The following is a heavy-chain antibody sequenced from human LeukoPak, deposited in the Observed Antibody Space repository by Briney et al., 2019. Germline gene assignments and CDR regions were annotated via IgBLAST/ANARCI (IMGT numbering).Heavy chain of an antibody. J-gene: IGHJ4*02. V-gene: IGHV3-23*01. D-gene: IGHD6-19*01. CDR3: AKGLYSSGWHYFDY. Sequence: SGGSLRLSCAASGFTFSSYAMSWVRQAPGKGLEWVSAISGSGGGTYYADSVKGRFTISRDNSKNTLYLQMNSLRAEDTAVYFCAKGLYSSGWHYFDYWGQGTLVTVSS. CDR1: GFTFSSYA. CDR2: ISGSGGGT.